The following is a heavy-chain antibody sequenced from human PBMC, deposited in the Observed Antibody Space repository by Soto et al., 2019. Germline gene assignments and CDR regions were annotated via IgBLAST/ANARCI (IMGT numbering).Heavy chain of an antibody. CDR1: GGAISSSSYY. J-gene: IGHJ2*01. CDR2: INHSGST. D-gene: IGHD4-17*01. CDR3: ARASVYGDYVGYWYFDL. Sequence: SETLSLTCTVSGGAISSSSYYWTWIRQPPGTGLEWIGEINHSGSTNYNPSLKSRVTISVDTSKNQFSLKLSSVTAADTAVYYCARASVYGDYVGYWYFDLWGRGTLVTVSS. V-gene: IGHV4-39*07.